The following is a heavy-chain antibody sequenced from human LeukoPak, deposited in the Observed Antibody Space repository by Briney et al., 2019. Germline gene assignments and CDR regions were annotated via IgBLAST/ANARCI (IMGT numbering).Heavy chain of an antibody. J-gene: IGHJ3*02. CDR3: AREGGFGYDDAFDT. Sequence: GRSPRLSCTASGLTFSTYEINWVRQAPGEGLEWISYISGSGSSIFYADSLQGRFTVSRDNAKNSVHLQMNSLRAEDTAVYYCAREGGFGYDDAFDTWGHGTTVTVSS. CDR2: ISGSGSSI. V-gene: IGHV3-48*03. CDR1: GLTFSTYE. D-gene: IGHD3-16*02.